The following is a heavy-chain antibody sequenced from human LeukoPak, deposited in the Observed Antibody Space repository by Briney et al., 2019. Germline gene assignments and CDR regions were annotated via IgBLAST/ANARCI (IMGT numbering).Heavy chain of an antibody. CDR3: AKDLISGNSVYDAFDI. D-gene: IGHD4-23*01. CDR1: GFTFGSYG. J-gene: IGHJ3*02. Sequence: GGSLRLSCAASGFTFGSYGMGWVRQPPGKGLEWVSVIGASSRNTYYADSVKGRFTIARDNSKSTVYLQMNSLRAEDTAVYYCAKDLISGNSVYDAFDIWGQGTMVTVSS. CDR2: IGASSRNT. V-gene: IGHV3-23*01.